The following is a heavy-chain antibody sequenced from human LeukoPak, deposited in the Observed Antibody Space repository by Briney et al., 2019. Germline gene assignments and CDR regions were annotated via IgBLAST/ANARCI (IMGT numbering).Heavy chain of an antibody. J-gene: IGHJ4*02. CDR2: IWYDGSNK. D-gene: IGHD3-22*01. V-gene: IGHV3-33*06. CDR1: GFTFSSYG. Sequence: GRSLRLSCAASGFTFSSYGMHWVRQAPGKGLEWVAVIWYDGSNKYYADSVKGRFTISRDNSKNTLYLQMNSLRAEDTAVYYCAKDESSSGLDYWGQGTLVIVSS. CDR3: AKDESSSGLDY.